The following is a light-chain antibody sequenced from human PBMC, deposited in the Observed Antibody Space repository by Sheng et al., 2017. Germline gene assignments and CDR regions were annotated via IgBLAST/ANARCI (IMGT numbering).Light chain of an antibody. CDR2: DAS. CDR3: QQYGTSSVT. J-gene: IGKJ5*01. V-gene: IGKV3-20*01. CDR1: QNVSSY. Sequence: ETVMTQSPDTLSVSPGERATLSCRASQNVSSYLAWYQQKPGQPPRLLIYDASNRATGIPARFSGSGSGTDFTLTISRLEPEDFAVYYCQQYGTSSVTFGQGTRLEIK.